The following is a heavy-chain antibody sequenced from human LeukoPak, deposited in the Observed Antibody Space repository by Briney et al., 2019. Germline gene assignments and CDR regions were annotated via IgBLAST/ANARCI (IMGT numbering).Heavy chain of an antibody. Sequence: SGGSLRLSCAASGFTFSDYYMSWIRQAPGKGLEWVSYISSSGSTIYYADSVKGRFTISRDNAKNSLYLQMNSLRAEDTAVYYCARDNSRWFGELVIDYWGQGTLVTVSS. CDR2: ISSSGSTI. CDR1: GFTFSDYY. J-gene: IGHJ4*02. CDR3: ARDNSRWFGELVIDY. D-gene: IGHD3-10*01. V-gene: IGHV3-11*04.